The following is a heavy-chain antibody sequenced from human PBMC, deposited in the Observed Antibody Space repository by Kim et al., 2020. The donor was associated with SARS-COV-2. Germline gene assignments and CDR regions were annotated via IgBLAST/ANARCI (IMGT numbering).Heavy chain of an antibody. CDR2: IKQDGSEK. CDR1: GFTFSSYW. D-gene: IGHD3-9*01. Sequence: GGSLRLSCAASGFTFSSYWMSWVRQAPGKGLEWVANIKQDGSEKYYVDSVKGRFTISRDNAKNSLYLQMNSLRAEDTAVYYCARETYYDILTGYRLYWYFDLWGRGTLVTVSS. J-gene: IGHJ2*01. CDR3: ARETYYDILTGYRLYWYFDL. V-gene: IGHV3-7*03.